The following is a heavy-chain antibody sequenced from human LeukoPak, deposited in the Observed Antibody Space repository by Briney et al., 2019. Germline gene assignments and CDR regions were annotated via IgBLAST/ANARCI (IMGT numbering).Heavy chain of an antibody. D-gene: IGHD5/OR15-5a*01. CDR1: CGTFSSYA. Sequence: KVSCKDACGTFSSYAISWVGQAPAQGRDWMGGIIPIFGIANYAQKFQGRVTTPADKSTSTAYMELTSLRSEDTAVYCCARRGYSVYDDYYYYGMDVWGQGTTVTVSS. CDR2: IIPIFGIA. J-gene: IGHJ6*02. V-gene: IGHV1-69*17. CDR3: ARRGYSVYDDYYYYGMDV.